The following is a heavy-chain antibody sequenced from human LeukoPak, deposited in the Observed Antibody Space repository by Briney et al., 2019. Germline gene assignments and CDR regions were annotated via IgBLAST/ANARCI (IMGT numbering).Heavy chain of an antibody. Sequence: ASVKVSCKASGYTFTSYDINWVRQATGQGLEWMGWMNPNSGNTGYAQKFQGRVTITRNTSISTAYMELSSLRSEDTAVYYCASSGGELLEDDAFDIWGQGTMVTVSS. CDR2: MNPNSGNT. CDR3: ASSGGELLEDDAFDI. J-gene: IGHJ3*02. D-gene: IGHD1-26*01. V-gene: IGHV1-8*03. CDR1: GYTFTSYD.